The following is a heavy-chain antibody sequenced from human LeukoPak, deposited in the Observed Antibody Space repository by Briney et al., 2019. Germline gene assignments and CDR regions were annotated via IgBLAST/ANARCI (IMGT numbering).Heavy chain of an antibody. V-gene: IGHV4-39*07. CDR1: GGSISSSSYY. CDR2: IYYSGST. D-gene: IGHD1-1*01. J-gene: IGHJ5*02. Sequence: SETLSLTCTVSGGSISSSSYYWGWIRQPPGKGLEWIGSIYYSGSTYSNPSLKSRVTISIDTSKNHFSLKLSSVSAADTAVYYCAKGQLVFAPWGQGTLVSVSS. CDR3: AKGQLVFAP.